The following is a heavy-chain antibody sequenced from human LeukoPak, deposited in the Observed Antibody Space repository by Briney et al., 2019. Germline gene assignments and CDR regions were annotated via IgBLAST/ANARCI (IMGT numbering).Heavy chain of an antibody. CDR2: INPNSGGT. CDR3: ARDQGDYYCTSTTCSGGAFDF. CDR1: GYTFTGYY. Sequence: ASVKVSCKASGYTFTGYYMHWVRQAPGQGLEWMGWINPNSGGTEYGQKFQGRVTMTRDTSISTAYMELSSLMSDDMAVYYCARDQGDYYCTSTTCSGGAFDFWGQGTMVTVSS. D-gene: IGHD2-2*01. J-gene: IGHJ3*01. V-gene: IGHV1-2*02.